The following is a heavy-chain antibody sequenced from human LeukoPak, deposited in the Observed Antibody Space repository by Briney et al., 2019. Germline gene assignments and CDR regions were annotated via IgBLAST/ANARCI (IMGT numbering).Heavy chain of an antibody. CDR3: ARRGPYFDY. J-gene: IGHJ4*02. CDR1: GFTFSTYS. V-gene: IGHV3-7*01. CDR2: IKQDGSEK. Sequence: PGGSLRLSCAASGFTFSTYSMSWVRQAPGKGLEWVANIKQDGSEKYYVDSVKGRFTISRDNAKNSLYLQMNSLRAEDTSIYYCARRGPYFDYWGQGILVTVSS. D-gene: IGHD3-10*01.